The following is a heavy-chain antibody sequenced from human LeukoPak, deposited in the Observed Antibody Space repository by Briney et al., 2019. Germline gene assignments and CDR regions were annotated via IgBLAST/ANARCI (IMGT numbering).Heavy chain of an antibody. CDR2: IYTSEST. CDR3: ARDYGGWRFDY. CDR1: GASISSYY. J-gene: IGHJ4*02. Sequence: SETLSLTCTVSGASISSYYRSWIRQPAGKGLEWIGRIYTSESTNYNPSLKSRVTLSVDTSKNQFSLKLRSVTAADTAVYYCARDYGGWRFDYWGQGTLVTVSS. V-gene: IGHV4-4*07. D-gene: IGHD2-8*01.